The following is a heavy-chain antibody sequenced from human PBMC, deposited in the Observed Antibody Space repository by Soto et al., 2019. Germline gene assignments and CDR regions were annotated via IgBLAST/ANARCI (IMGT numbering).Heavy chain of an antibody. D-gene: IGHD6-13*01. V-gene: IGHV1-69*01. CDR3: VRDSGAKLSSS. CDR1: GGTFSSYR. CDR2: IVPIRRAA. Sequence: QVQLVQSGAEVKKTGSSVRVSCKASGGTFSSYRLNWLRQAPGHRLEWVGGIVPIRRAAEYAQGFQGRVTITAEETTRTSYMELRSLKSQDTAVYYCVRDSGAKLSSSWGQGTLVTVSS. J-gene: IGHJ4*02.